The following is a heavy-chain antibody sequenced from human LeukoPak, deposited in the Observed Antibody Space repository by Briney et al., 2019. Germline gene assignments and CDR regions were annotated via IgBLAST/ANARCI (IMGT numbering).Heavy chain of an antibody. CDR3: ARGGYGSGSYYVFDY. J-gene: IGHJ4*02. CDR1: GGSISSDGYY. CDR2: IYYSGST. V-gene: IGHV4-30-4*02. D-gene: IGHD3-10*01. Sequence: SDTLSLTCTVSGGSISSDGYYWSWIRQPPGKGLEWIGYIYYSGSTYYNPSLKSRVTISVDTSKNQFSLKLSSVTAADTAVYYCARGGYGSGSYYVFDYWGQGTLVTVSS.